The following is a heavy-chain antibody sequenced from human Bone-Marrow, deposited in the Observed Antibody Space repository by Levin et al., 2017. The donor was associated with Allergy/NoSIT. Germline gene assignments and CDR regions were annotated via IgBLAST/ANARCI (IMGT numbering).Heavy chain of an antibody. V-gene: IGHV3-23*01. CDR2: ISGSGSST. Sequence: LSLTCAASGFTFNSYALSWVRQAPGKGLEWVSAISGSGSSTYYAYSVKGRFTISRDNSKTTLYLQMNSLRAEDTAVYYCAKGAGWVAGAVALIWGQGTLVTVSS. D-gene: IGHD6-19*01. CDR3: AKGAGWVAGAVALI. CDR1: GFTFNSYA. J-gene: IGHJ4*02.